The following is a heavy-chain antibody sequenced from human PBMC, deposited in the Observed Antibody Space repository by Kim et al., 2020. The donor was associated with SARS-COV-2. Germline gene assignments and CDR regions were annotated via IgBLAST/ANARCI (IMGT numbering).Heavy chain of an antibody. Sequence: SETLSLTCTVSGGSISSGGYYWSWIRQHPGKGLEWIGYIYYSGSTYYNPSLKSRVTISVDTSKNQFSLKLSSVTAADTAVYYCARAPFSSGYYSEGHYYYGMDVWGQGTTVTVSS. D-gene: IGHD3-22*01. CDR2: IYYSGST. CDR1: GGSISSGGYY. J-gene: IGHJ6*02. V-gene: IGHV4-31*03. CDR3: ARAPFSSGYYSEGHYYYGMDV.